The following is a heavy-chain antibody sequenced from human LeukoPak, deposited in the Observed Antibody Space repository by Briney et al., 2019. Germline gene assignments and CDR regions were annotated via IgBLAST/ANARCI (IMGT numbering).Heavy chain of an antibody. D-gene: IGHD5-18*01. V-gene: IGHV1-69*06. CDR1: GGTFSSYA. CDR3: ARHTAMVYGWFDP. Sequence: SVKVSCKASGGTFSSYAISWVRQAPGQGLEWMGGIIPIFGTANYAQKFQGRVTITADKSTSTAYMELSSLRSEDTAVYYCARHTAMVYGWFDPWGQGTLVTVSS. CDR2: IIPIFGTA. J-gene: IGHJ5*02.